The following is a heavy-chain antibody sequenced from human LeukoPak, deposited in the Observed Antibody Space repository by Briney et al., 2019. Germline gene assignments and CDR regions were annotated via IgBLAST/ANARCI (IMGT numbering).Heavy chain of an antibody. CDR3: HTDPSFFVLPQ. J-gene: IGHJ4*02. Sequence: GGALRLSCAASGFAFNEAWMNWGRQAPAKGREWGGRIKSKTDGETTDYSAPVKGRFTTSRDDSKDTLYLQMNSLRTEDTAVYYCHTDPSFFVLPQWGQGTLVTVSP. D-gene: IGHD6-6*01. V-gene: IGHV3-15*07. CDR1: GFAFNEAW. CDR2: IKSKTDGETT.